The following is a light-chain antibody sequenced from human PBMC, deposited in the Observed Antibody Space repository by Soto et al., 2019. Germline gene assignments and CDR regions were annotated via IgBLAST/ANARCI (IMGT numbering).Light chain of an antibody. V-gene: IGLV2-14*01. CDR1: SSDVGGYNF. Sequence: QSALTQPASVSGSPGQSITISCTGTSSDVGGYNFVSWYQQHPGKTPKLLIYGVSNRPSGVSNRFSGSKSGNTDYLTISGLQTEDEADYYCSSYTTSSTVVFGGGTKLTVL. J-gene: IGLJ2*01. CDR3: SSYTTSSTVV. CDR2: GVS.